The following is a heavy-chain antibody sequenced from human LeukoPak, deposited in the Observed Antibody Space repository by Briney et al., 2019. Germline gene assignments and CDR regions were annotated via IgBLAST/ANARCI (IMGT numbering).Heavy chain of an antibody. CDR3: AREYMDV. Sequence: GGSLRLSCEASGLNFSNFGMSWVRQAPGKGLEWVSGITSDGSTYYADSVGGRFIISRDNSKNTLYLQMNSLRAEDRALYYCAREYMDVWGKGTMVTISS. J-gene: IGHJ6*03. CDR2: ITSDGST. CDR1: GLNFSNFG. V-gene: IGHV3-23*01.